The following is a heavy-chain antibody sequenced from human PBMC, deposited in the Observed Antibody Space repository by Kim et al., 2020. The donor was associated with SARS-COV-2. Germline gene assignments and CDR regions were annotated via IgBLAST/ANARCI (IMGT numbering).Heavy chain of an antibody. D-gene: IGHD6-19*01. CDR3: AREADSSGWPMSYYFDY. V-gene: IGHV6-1*01. Sequence: VKSRITINPDTSKNQFSLQLNSVTPEDTAVYYCAREADSSGWPMSYYFDYWGQGTLVTVSS. J-gene: IGHJ4*02.